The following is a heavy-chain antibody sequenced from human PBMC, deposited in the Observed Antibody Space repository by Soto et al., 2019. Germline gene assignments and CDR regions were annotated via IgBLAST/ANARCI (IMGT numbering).Heavy chain of an antibody. CDR3: AKDTVFGGSGSYYHY. Sequence: GGSLRLSCAASGFTFSSYGMHWVRQAPGKGLEWVAVISYDGSNKYYADSVKGRFTISRDNSKNTLYLQMNSLRAEDTAVYYCAKDTVFGGSGSYYHYWGQGTLVTVSS. CDR1: GFTFSSYG. D-gene: IGHD3-10*01. J-gene: IGHJ4*02. V-gene: IGHV3-30*18. CDR2: ISYDGSNK.